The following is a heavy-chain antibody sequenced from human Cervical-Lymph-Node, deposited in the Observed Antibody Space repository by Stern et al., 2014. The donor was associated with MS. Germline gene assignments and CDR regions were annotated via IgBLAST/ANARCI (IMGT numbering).Heavy chain of an antibody. J-gene: IGHJ6*02. CDR3: ARHDQFLGGMDV. CDR2: VYYTGTP. Sequence: QVQLQESGPGLVKPSETLSLTCTVSGASVSSGSYYWGWIRQSPGKRLEWIGYVYYTGTPYSNPSLSSRVTISIDTSNNHFFLYLPSVTATDTAVYYCARHDQFLGGMDVWGQGTTVTVSS. V-gene: IGHV4-39*01. D-gene: IGHD3-3*01. CDR1: GASVSSGSYY.